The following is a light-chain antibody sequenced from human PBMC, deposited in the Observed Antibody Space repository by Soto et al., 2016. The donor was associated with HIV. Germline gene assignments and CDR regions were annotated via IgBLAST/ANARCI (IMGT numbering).Light chain of an antibody. J-gene: IGKJ5*01. Sequence: DIQMTQSPSSLSASVGDTVTITCRASQMINSYLNWYQQKPGKAPRLLISAASSLQVGVPSRFSGSRSRTGFSFTITSLQPEDFATYYCQQSYSIPLTFGQGTRL. CDR3: QQSYSIPLT. CDR1: QMINSY. CDR2: AAS. V-gene: IGKV1-39*01.